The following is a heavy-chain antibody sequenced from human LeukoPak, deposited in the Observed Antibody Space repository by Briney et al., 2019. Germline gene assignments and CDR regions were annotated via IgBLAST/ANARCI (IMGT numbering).Heavy chain of an antibody. D-gene: IGHD6-6*01. Sequence: SVKVSCKASGGTFSSYAISWVRQAPGQGLEWVGRIIPILGIANYAQKFQGRVTITADKSTSTAYMELSGLRSEDTAVYYCARDQGARPFHYWGQGTLVTVSS. J-gene: IGHJ4*02. CDR2: IIPILGIA. V-gene: IGHV1-69*04. CDR3: ARDQGARPFHY. CDR1: GGTFSSYA.